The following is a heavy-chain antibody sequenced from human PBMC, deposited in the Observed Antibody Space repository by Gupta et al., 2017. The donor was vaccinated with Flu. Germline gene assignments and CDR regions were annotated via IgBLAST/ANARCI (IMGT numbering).Heavy chain of an antibody. J-gene: IGHJ4*02. CDR2: ISSSSSTI. CDR3: ATGPAYYYDSGGYYYDY. V-gene: IGHV3-48*02. D-gene: IGHD3-22*01. CDR1: GFTFPSYS. Sequence: VQLVESGGGLVQPGKSLRLSCAASGFTFPSYSMNWVRQAPGKGLEWVSYISSSSSTIYYADSVKGRFTIPRDNAKNSLYLQMNSLRDEDTAVYYCATGPAYYYDSGGYYYDYWGQGTLVTVSS.